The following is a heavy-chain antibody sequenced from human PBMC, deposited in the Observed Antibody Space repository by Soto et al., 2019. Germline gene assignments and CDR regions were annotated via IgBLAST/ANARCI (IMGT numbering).Heavy chain of an antibody. Sequence: SETLSLTCTVSGGSISSSSYYWGWIRQPPGKGLEWIGSIYYSGNTYYNPSLKSRVTISVDTSKNQFSLKLSSVTAADTAVYYCARQDSVDIVATITLVDIWGQGTMVTVSS. CDR1: GGSISSSSYY. J-gene: IGHJ3*02. D-gene: IGHD5-12*01. CDR3: ARQDSVDIVATITLVDI. CDR2: IYYSGNT. V-gene: IGHV4-39*01.